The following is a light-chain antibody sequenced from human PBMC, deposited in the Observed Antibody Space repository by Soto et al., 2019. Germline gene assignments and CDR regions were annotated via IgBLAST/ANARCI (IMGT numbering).Light chain of an antibody. CDR2: GAS. CDR3: QQYNNFPST. Sequence: EIVMTQSPATLSVSPGERATLSCRASQSVSSNLAWYQQKPGQAPRLLIYGASTRATVIPARFSGSGSGTEFTLTISSLESEDFAVYYCQQYNNFPSTFGQGTKLEIK. V-gene: IGKV3-15*01. J-gene: IGKJ2*01. CDR1: QSVSSN.